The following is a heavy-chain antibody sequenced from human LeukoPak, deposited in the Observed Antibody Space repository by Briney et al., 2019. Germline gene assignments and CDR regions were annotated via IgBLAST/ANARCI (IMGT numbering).Heavy chain of an antibody. CDR3: ARGYSSGPYYFDY. D-gene: IGHD6-19*01. CDR1: GGSISSYY. CDR2: IYYSGST. J-gene: IGHJ4*02. Sequence: LETLSLTCTVSGGSISSYYWSWIRQPPGKGLEWIGYIYYSGSTNYNPSLKSRVTISVDTSKNQFSLKLSSVTAADTAVYYCARGYSSGPYYFDYWGQGTLVTVSS. V-gene: IGHV4-59*13.